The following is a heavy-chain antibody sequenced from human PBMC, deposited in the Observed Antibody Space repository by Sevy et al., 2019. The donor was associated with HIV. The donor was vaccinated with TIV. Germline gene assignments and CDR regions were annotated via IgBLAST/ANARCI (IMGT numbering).Heavy chain of an antibody. Sequence: GGSLRLSCMTSGFTFTRYTMTWVRQAPGKGLEWVSTFWFGYGKMYYAESVKGRFPFSRDISKNTVYLQMNSLRADDTAVYYCAREGCTKPHDYWGQGTLVTVSS. CDR3: AREGCTKPHDY. V-gene: IGHV3-23*01. D-gene: IGHD2-8*01. CDR1: GFTFTRYT. CDR2: FWFGYGKM. J-gene: IGHJ4*02.